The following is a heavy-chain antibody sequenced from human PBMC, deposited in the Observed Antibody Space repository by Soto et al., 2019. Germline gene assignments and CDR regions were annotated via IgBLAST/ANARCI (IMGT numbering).Heavy chain of an antibody. CDR3: AKVSRGIGGVPAALN. D-gene: IGHD2-2*01. J-gene: IGHJ4*02. CDR1: GHTIHKYA. CDR2: ISGSGGST. V-gene: IGHV3-23*01. Sequence: EVQLLESGGGWEQPGGSLRLSCVGSGHTIHKYAMTWVRQAPGKGLEWVSGISGSGGSTYYADSVRGRFTIARDDSKNTLYLHRNSLGAEDTSVYYCAKVSRGIGGVPAALNGGQGTLVTVSS.